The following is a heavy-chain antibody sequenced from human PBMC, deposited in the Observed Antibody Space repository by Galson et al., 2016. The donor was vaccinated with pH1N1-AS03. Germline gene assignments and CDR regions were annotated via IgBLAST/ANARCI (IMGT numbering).Heavy chain of an antibody. CDR1: GGNFRTHP. Sequence: SVKVSCKASGGNFRTHPISWVRQAPGQGLEWMGGIMPVFGPAKYAQKFQDRVTISADESTSTAYMELNNLRPEDTAVYYCATDHYETSDFRGAWDYWGQGTPVTVSS. J-gene: IGHJ4*02. CDR3: ATDHYETSDFRGAWDY. CDR2: IMPVFGPA. V-gene: IGHV1-69*13. D-gene: IGHD3-22*01.